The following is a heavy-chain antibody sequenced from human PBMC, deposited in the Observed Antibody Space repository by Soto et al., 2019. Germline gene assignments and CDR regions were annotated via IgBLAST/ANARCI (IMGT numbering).Heavy chain of an antibody. V-gene: IGHV3-9*01. Sequence: EVQLVESGGGLVQPGRSLRLSCAASGFSFDDYAMHWVRQAPGKGLEWVSGISWNGDSIGYADSVKGRFTISRDNAKDSLYLQMNSLRAEDTALYYCAKDHYGSAIYGMDVWGQGTTVTVSS. J-gene: IGHJ6*02. D-gene: IGHD3-10*01. CDR1: GFSFDDYA. CDR2: ISWNGDSI. CDR3: AKDHYGSAIYGMDV.